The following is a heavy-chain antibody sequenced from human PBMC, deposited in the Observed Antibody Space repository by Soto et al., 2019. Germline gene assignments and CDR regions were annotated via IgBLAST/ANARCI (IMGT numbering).Heavy chain of an antibody. CDR3: PMEYCSSTSCYRDY. CDR2: IIPILGIA. Sequence: QVQLVQSGAEVKKPGSSVKVSCKASGGTFSSYTSSWVRQASVQELEWVGRIIPILGIANYAQKLQGRVTITADKSTSTAYMELSSLRSEDTAVYYCPMEYCSSTSCYRDYWGQGTLVTVSS. CDR1: GGTFSSYT. D-gene: IGHD2-2*02. V-gene: IGHV1-69*02. J-gene: IGHJ4*02.